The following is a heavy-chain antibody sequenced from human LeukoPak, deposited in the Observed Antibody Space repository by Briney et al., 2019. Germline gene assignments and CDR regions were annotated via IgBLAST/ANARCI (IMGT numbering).Heavy chain of an antibody. V-gene: IGHV4-34*01. J-gene: IGHJ4*02. CDR1: GGSFSGYY. CDR3: ARLPLGYCSGGSCWATDY. D-gene: IGHD2-15*01. Sequence: SETLSLTCAVYGGSFSGYYWSWIRQPPGKGLEWIGEINHSGSTNYNPSLKSRVTISVDTSKNQFSLKLSSVTAADTAVYYCARLPLGYCSGGSCWATDYWGQGTLVTVSS. CDR2: INHSGST.